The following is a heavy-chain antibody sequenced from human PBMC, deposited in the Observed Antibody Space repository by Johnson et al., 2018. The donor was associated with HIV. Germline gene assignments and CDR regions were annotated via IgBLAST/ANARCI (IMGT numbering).Heavy chain of an antibody. D-gene: IGHD3-10*01. CDR1: GFTFSSYG. J-gene: IGHJ3*02. Sequence: QMLLVESGGGVVQPGRSLRLSCAASGFTFSSYGMHWVRQAPGKGLEWVAVIWYDGSNKYYADSVKCRFTISRDNSKNTLYLQMNSLRAEDTAVYYCAKQGGSRLHLWVDAFDIWGQGTMVTVSS. V-gene: IGHV3-33*06. CDR3: AKQGGSRLHLWVDAFDI. CDR2: IWYDGSNK.